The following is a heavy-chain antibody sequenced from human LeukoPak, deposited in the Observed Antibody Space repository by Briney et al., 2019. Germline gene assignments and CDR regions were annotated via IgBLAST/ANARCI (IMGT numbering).Heavy chain of an antibody. Sequence: SETPSLTCAVYGGSFSGYYWSWIRQPPGKGLEWIGEINHSGSTNYNPSLESRVTISVDKSKNQFSLKLSSVTAADTAVYYCARAEKWLDHFDYWGQGTLVTVSS. CDR1: GGSFSGYY. V-gene: IGHV4-34*01. D-gene: IGHD6-19*01. CDR3: ARAEKWLDHFDY. CDR2: INHSGST. J-gene: IGHJ4*02.